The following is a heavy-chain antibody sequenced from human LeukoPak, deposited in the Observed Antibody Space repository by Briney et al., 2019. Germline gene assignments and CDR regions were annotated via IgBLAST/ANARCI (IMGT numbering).Heavy chain of an antibody. CDR3: ARVVDSGSLKAEYYFDY. J-gene: IGHJ4*02. Sequence: SETLSLTCTVSGGSISSGGYYWSWIRQPPGKGLEWIGYIYYSGSTYYNPSLKSRVTISVDTSKNQFSLKLSFVTAADTAVYYCARVVDSGSLKAEYYFDYWGQGTLVTVSS. CDR1: GGSISSGGYY. V-gene: IGHV4-30-4*08. D-gene: IGHD1-26*01. CDR2: IYYSGST.